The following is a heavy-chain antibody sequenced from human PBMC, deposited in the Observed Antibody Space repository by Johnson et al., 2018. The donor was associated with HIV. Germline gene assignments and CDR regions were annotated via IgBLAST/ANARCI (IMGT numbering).Heavy chain of an antibody. D-gene: IGHD3-16*02. J-gene: IGHJ3*02. CDR2: IKSKTDGGTT. V-gene: IGHV3-15*01. CDR1: GFTFSSAW. Sequence: VQLVESGGGLVKPGGSLRLSCAASGFTFSSAWMSWVRQAPGKGLEWVGRIKSKTDGGTTDYAAPVTGRFTISRDDSKNALFLQMNSLKTEDTAVYFCSTDQAGDYVWGGYRYAFDIWGQGTKVTVSS. CDR3: STDQAGDYVWGGYRYAFDI.